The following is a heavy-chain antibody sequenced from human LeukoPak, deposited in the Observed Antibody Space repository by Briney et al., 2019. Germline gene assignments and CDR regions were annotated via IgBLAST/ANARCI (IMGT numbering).Heavy chain of an antibody. V-gene: IGHV1-69*04. J-gene: IGHJ6*02. CDR2: IIPILGIA. CDR3: ARDRVTAKHNGNYGMDV. Sequence: SVNVSCKASGGTFSSYAISWVRQAPGQGLEWMGRIIPILGIANYAQKFQGRVTITADKSTSTAYMELSSLRSEDTAVYYCARDRVTAKHNGNYGMDVWGQGTTVTVSS. D-gene: IGHD2-21*02. CDR1: GGTFSSYA.